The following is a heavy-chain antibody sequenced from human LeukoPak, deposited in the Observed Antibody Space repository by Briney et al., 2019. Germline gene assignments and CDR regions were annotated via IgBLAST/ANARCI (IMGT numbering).Heavy chain of an antibody. J-gene: IGHJ3*01. D-gene: IGHD4-23*01. V-gene: IGHV1-18*01. CDR2: ISAYKGNT. Sequence: ASVKVSCKASGYTFTNYGISWVRQAPGQGLEWMGWISAYKGNTNYAQKLQGRVTMTTDRSTSTAYMELRSLRSDDTAVYYCARDMNTRVTPISYAFDLWGQGTMVTVSS. CDR1: GYTFTNYG. CDR3: ARDMNTRVTPISYAFDL.